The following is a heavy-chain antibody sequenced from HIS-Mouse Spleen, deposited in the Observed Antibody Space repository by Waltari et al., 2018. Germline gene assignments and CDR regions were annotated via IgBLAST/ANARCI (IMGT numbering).Heavy chain of an antibody. V-gene: IGHV4-39*07. D-gene: IGHD1-26*01. J-gene: IGHJ4*02. Sequence: QLQLQESGPGLVKPSETLSLTCTVPGGSISSSSYYWGWTRQPPGKGLEWIGSIYYSGSTYYNPSLKSRVTISVDTSKNQFSLKLSSVTAADTAVYYCAREAVPGSYYDYWGQGTLVTVSS. CDR3: AREAVPGSYYDY. CDR2: IYYSGST. CDR1: GGSISSSSYY.